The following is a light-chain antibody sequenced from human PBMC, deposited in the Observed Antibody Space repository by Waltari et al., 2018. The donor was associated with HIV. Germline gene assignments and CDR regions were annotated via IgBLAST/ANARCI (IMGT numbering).Light chain of an antibody. J-gene: IGKJ1*01. CDR3: QQYIGSPRT. CDR1: QTISSTY. CDR2: GAS. Sequence: EIALTQSPGTLSLSPGERATLSCRASQTISSTYLPWYQQKPGQAPRLLIYGASNRATGIPDRFSGSGSGTDFTLTISSLEPEDCAVYYCQQYIGSPRTFGQGTKVELK. V-gene: IGKV3-20*01.